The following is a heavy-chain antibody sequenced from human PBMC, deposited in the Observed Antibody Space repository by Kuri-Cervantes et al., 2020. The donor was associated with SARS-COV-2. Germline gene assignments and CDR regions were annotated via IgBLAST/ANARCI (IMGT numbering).Heavy chain of an antibody. CDR1: GGSFSDYY. Sequence: GSLRLSCAVYGGSFSDYYWSWIRQPPGKGLEWIGEINHSGSTNYNPSLKSRVTISVDTSKNQFSLKLSSVTAADTAVYYCARGTRYYDFWSGYLNWGQGTLVTVSS. CDR3: ARGTRYYDFWSGYLN. V-gene: IGHV4-34*01. J-gene: IGHJ4*02. CDR2: INHSGST. D-gene: IGHD3-3*01.